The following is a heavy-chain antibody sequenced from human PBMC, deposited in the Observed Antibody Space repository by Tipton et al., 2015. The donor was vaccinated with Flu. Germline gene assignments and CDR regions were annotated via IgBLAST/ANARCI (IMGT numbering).Heavy chain of an antibody. CDR2: LNHSGTT. Sequence: TLSLTCAVYGGSFSAYYWSWIRQPPGKGLEWVGELNHSGTTNYNPSLTSRVTISADTSKKQFSLRLTSVTAADTAVYYCASKVANWGLWEPLDYWGHGTLVTVSS. CDR3: ASKVANWGLWEPLDY. CDR1: GGSFSAYY. D-gene: IGHD7-27*01. J-gene: IGHJ4*01. V-gene: IGHV4-34*01.